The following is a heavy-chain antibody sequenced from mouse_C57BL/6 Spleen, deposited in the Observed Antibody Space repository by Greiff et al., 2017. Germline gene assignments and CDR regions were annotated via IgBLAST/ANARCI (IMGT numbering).Heavy chain of an antibody. Sequence: VQLQQSGPELVKPGASVKISCKASGYTFTDYYMNWVKQSHGKSLEWIGDINPNNGGTSYNQKFKGKATLTVDKSSSTAYMELRSLTSEDSAVYYCARNGGSSLCYAMDYWGQGTSVTVSS. V-gene: IGHV1-26*01. CDR2: INPNNGGT. J-gene: IGHJ4*01. CDR1: GYTFTDYY. CDR3: ARNGGSSLCYAMDY. D-gene: IGHD1-1*01.